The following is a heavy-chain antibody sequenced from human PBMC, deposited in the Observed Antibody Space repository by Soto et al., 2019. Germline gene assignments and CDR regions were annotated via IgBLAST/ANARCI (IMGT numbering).Heavy chain of an antibody. CDR2: INSDGTTT. D-gene: IGHD5-18*01. V-gene: IGHV3-74*01. J-gene: IGHJ4*02. CDR1: GFTFSIYW. Sequence: EVQLVESGGGLVQPGGSLRLSCAASGFTFSIYWMHWVRQAPGKGLVWVSRINSDGTTTTYADSMKGRFTISRDNAKNTLYLQMNSLRAEDTAVYYCARGDTAMVIDYWGQGTQVTVSS. CDR3: ARGDTAMVIDY.